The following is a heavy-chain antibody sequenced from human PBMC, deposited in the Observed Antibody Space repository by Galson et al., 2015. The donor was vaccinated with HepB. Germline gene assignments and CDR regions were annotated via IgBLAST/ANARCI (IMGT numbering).Heavy chain of an antibody. CDR1: GFTVSSNY. J-gene: IGHJ4*02. V-gene: IGHV3-53*01. D-gene: IGHD6-19*01. CDR2: INSGGST. CDR3: AKGYSSAWYSGWGY. Sequence: SLRLSCAVSGFTVSSNYMNWVRQAPGKGLEWVSNINSGGSTYYADSVKGRFTISRDNYKNTLYLQMNSLRAEDTAVYYCAKGYSSAWYSGWGYWGQGPLVAVPS.